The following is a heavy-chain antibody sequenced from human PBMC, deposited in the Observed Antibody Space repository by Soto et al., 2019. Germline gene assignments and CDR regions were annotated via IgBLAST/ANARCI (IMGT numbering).Heavy chain of an antibody. V-gene: IGHV1-69*01. CDR2: IIPIFGTA. J-gene: IGHJ4*02. Sequence: QVQLVQSGAEVKKPGSSVKVSCKASGGTFSSYAISWVRQAPGQGLEWMGGIIPIFGTANYAQKFQGRVPITADESTSTAYMELSSLRSEDTGVYYCERDEQLWLPYAYWGQGTLVTVSS. CDR3: ERDEQLWLPYAY. D-gene: IGHD5-18*01. CDR1: GGTFSSYA.